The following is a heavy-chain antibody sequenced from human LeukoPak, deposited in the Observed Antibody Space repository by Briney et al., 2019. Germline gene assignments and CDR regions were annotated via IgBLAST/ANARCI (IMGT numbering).Heavy chain of an antibody. Sequence: GGSLRLSCAASGFTFTNHWMHWVRQAPGKGLEWVSSISSGGSFINYADSVKGRFTISRDNAKNSLYLQMNGLRAEDTAVYYCARFVTGGNYLSGNGYYFDYWGQGTLVTVSS. CDR2: ISSGGSFI. D-gene: IGHD1-26*01. V-gene: IGHV3-21*01. CDR3: ARFVTGGNYLSGNGYYFDY. CDR1: GFTFTNHW. J-gene: IGHJ4*02.